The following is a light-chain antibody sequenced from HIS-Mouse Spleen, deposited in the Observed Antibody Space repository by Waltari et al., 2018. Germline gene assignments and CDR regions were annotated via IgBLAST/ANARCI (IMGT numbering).Light chain of an antibody. CDR1: ALPKTY. J-gene: IGLJ2*01. CDR3: YSTDSSGNHRV. Sequence: SYELTQPPSVSVSPGQTARITCPGDALPKTYAYRYQQKSGQAPVLVIYEDSKRPSGIPERFSGSSSGTMATLTISGAQVEDEADYYCYSTDSSGNHRVFGGGTKLTVL. V-gene: IGLV3-10*01. CDR2: EDS.